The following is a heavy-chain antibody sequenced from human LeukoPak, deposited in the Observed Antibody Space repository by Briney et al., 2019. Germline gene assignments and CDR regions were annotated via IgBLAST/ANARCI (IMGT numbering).Heavy chain of an antibody. V-gene: IGHV3-74*01. J-gene: IGHJ4*02. CDR2: INSDGSST. CDR1: GFTFGSYW. CDR3: ARDSNSWWN. Sequence: PGGSLRLSCAASGFTFGSYWMHWVRQAPGKGLVWVSGINSDGSSTTYADYVKGRFTISRDNAKNTLYLQMNSLRADDTAVYYCARDSNSWWNWGQGNLVTVSS. D-gene: IGHD2-2*01.